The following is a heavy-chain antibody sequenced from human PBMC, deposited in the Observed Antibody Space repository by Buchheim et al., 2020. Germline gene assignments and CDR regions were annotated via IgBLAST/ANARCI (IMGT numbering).Heavy chain of an antibody. Sequence: QVQLVQSGAEVKKPGASVKVSCKASGYTFTGYYMHWVRQAPGQGLEWMGWINPNSGGTNYAQKFQGRVTMTRDTSISTAYMELSRLRSDDTAVYYCARDSVPLGDYVWGSYRYNYYYYGMDVWGQGTT. CDR1: GYTFTGYY. CDR3: ARDSVPLGDYVWGSYRYNYYYYGMDV. J-gene: IGHJ6*02. D-gene: IGHD3-16*02. CDR2: INPNSGGT. V-gene: IGHV1-2*02.